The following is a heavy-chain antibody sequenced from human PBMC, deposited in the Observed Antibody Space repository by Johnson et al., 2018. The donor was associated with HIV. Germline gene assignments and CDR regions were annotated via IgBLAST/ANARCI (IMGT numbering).Heavy chain of an antibody. CDR1: GFTFSSYG. J-gene: IGHJ3*02. V-gene: IGHV3-NL1*01. CDR3: ARSNWAHFDAFDI. CDR2: INWNGGTI. D-gene: IGHD7-27*01. Sequence: QVQLVESGGGVVQPGGSLRLSCAASGFTFSSYGMHWVRQAPGKGLEWVSGINWNGGTIASADSVKGRFIISRDNAENSLYLQMNSLRAEDTAVYYCARSNWAHFDAFDIWGQGTMVTVSS.